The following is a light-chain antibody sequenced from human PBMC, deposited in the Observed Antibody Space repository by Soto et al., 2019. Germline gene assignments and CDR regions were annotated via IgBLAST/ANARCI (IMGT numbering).Light chain of an antibody. CDR1: QSVSSSS. V-gene: IGKV3-20*01. CDR3: QQYGGSPLVT. Sequence: EIVLTQSPGTLSLSPGEKATLSCRASQSVSSSSLAWYPQKPGQAPRLLVYGASSRATGIPDRFSGSGSGTDFTLTISRLEPEDFAVYYCQQYGGSPLVTFGQGTKLEIK. CDR2: GAS. J-gene: IGKJ2*01.